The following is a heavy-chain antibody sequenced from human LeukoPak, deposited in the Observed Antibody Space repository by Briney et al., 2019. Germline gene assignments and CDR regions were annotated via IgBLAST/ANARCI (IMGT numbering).Heavy chain of an antibody. CDR1: GFTFSSYA. CDR2: IKQDGSEK. Sequence: GGSLRLSCAASGFTFSSYAMSWVRQAPGKGLEWVANIKQDGSEKYYVDSVKGRFTISRDNAKNSLYLQMNSLRAEDTAVYYCARAPNYDSSGFPFDYWGQGTLVTVSS. CDR3: ARAPNYDSSGFPFDY. D-gene: IGHD3-22*01. V-gene: IGHV3-7*01. J-gene: IGHJ4*02.